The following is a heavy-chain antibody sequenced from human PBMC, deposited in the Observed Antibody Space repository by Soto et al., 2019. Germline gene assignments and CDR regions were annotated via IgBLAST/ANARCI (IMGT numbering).Heavy chain of an antibody. CDR2: INPSGGST. CDR3: AKIVVVPAADVQVSSRDDAFDI. CDR1: GYTFTSYY. J-gene: IGHJ3*02. Sequence: ASVKVSCKASGYTFTSYYMHWVRQAPGQGLEWMGIINPSGGSTSYAQKFQGRVTMTRDTSTSTVYMELSSLRSEDTAVYYCAKIVVVPAADVQVSSRDDAFDIWGQGTMVTVSS. D-gene: IGHD2-2*01. V-gene: IGHV1-46*01.